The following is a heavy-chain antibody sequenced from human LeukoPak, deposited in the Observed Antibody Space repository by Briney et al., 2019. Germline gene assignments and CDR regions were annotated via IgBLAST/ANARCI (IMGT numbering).Heavy chain of an antibody. CDR1: GYTFTGYY. CDR3: AREVTGDYYDSSGYGY. CDR2: INPNSGGT. V-gene: IGHV1-2*02. D-gene: IGHD3-22*01. J-gene: IGHJ4*02. Sequence: ASVKVSCKASGYTFTGYYMHWVRQAPGQGLEWMGWINPNSGGTNYAQKFQGRVTMTRDTSISTAYMELSRLRSDDTAVYYCAREVTGDYYDSSGYGYWGQGTLVTVSS.